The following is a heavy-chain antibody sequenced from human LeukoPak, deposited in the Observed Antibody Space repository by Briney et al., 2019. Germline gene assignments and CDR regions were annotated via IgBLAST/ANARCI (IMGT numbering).Heavy chain of an antibody. D-gene: IGHD3-3*01. Sequence: GGSLRLSCTASGFTFGDYAMSWVRQAPGKGLEWVGFIRSKAYGGTTEYAASVKGRFTISRDDSKSIAYLQMNSLKTEDTAVYYCTRDPDRITIFGVVTLFDYWGQGTLVTVSS. CDR2: IRSKAYGGTT. CDR1: GFTFGDYA. V-gene: IGHV3-49*04. CDR3: TRDPDRITIFGVVTLFDY. J-gene: IGHJ4*02.